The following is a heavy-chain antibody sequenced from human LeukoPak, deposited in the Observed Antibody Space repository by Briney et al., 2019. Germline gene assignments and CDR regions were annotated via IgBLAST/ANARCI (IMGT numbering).Heavy chain of an antibody. CDR1: GFSFSSYG. J-gene: IGHJ6*02. V-gene: IGHV3-30*18. CDR3: AKDLTVYSNCVNSEYFYGMDV. Sequence: PGGSLRLSCAASGFSFSSYGMHWVRPAPGKGLERVAVISYDGSNKYYVDSVKGRFAISRDNSKNTLHLQMNSLRAEDTAVYYCAKDLTVYSNCVNSEYFYGMDVWGQGTTVTVSS. D-gene: IGHD4-11*01. CDR2: ISYDGSNK.